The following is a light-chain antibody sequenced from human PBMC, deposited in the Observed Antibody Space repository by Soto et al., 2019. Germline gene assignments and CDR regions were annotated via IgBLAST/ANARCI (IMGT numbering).Light chain of an antibody. CDR1: SGHSSYI. J-gene: IGLJ2*01. Sequence: QPVLTQSSSASASLGSSVKLTCTLSSGHSSYIIAWHQQQPGKAPRYLMKLEGSGSYNKGSGVPDRFSGSSSGADRYLTISNLPFEDEADYCCETWDSNTRVFGGGTKLTVL. CDR2: LEGSGSY. V-gene: IGLV4-60*02. CDR3: ETWDSNTRV.